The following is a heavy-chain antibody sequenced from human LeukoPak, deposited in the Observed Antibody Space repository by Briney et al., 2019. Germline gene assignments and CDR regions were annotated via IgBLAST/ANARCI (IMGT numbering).Heavy chain of an antibody. J-gene: IGHJ3*02. Sequence: SETLSLTCTVSGGSISSGGYYWSWIRQHPGKGLEWIGYIYYSGSTYYNPSLKSRVTISVDTSKNQFSLKLSSVTAADTAVYYCARGYSYGHDAFDIWGQGTMVTVSS. D-gene: IGHD5-18*01. CDR3: ARGYSYGHDAFDI. V-gene: IGHV4-31*03. CDR1: GGSISSGGYY. CDR2: IYYSGST.